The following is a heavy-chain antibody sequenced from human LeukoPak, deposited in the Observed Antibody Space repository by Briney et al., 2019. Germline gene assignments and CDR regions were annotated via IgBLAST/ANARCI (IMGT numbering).Heavy chain of an antibody. CDR1: SGSFSGYY. CDR2: INHSGST. J-gene: IGHJ4*02. Sequence: PSETLSLTCAVYSGSFSGYYWSWIRQPPGKGLEWIGEINHSGSTNYNPSLKSRVTISVDTSKNQFSLKLSSVTAADTAVYYCASYSGYESEGYFDYWGQGTLVTVSS. D-gene: IGHD5-12*01. V-gene: IGHV4-34*01. CDR3: ASYSGYESEGYFDY.